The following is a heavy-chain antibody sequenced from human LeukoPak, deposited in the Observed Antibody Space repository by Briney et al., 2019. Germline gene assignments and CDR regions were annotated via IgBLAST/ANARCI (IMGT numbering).Heavy chain of an antibody. CDR1: GYTFANFV. Sequence: GSVKVSCKASGYTFANFVITWVRQARGQGVDGMGWISVYNANTNHAQNLQGRVTLTTDTSTSTAYMEMRSLTSDDPAMYYCARPCSSSSCNMVNWGQGTLVTVSS. J-gene: IGHJ4*02. D-gene: IGHD2-2*02. CDR3: ARPCSSSSCNMVN. CDR2: ISVYNANT. V-gene: IGHV1-18*01.